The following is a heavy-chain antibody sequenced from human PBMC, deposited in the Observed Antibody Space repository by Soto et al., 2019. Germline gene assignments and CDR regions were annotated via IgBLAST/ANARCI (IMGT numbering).Heavy chain of an antibody. CDR3: ARLSLWDLSRKFDP. Sequence: EVQLVESGGGLVKSGGSLRLPCAASGFTFSHYTRNWVRQAQGKGLEWVSPVSSTGSNIYYADSVKGRYTISRDNSKNSHLLQMNSLGAEDTAVYYCARLSLWDLSRKFDPWGQGTLVTVSS. V-gene: IGHV3-21*01. CDR2: VSSTGSNI. D-gene: IGHD3-16*02. J-gene: IGHJ5*02. CDR1: GFTFSHYT.